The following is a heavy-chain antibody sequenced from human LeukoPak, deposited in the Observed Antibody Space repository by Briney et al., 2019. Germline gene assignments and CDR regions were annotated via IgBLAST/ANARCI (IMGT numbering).Heavy chain of an antibody. CDR2: IYTTGST. Sequence: PSETLSLTCTVSGGSISSHYWSWIRQPAGKGLEWIGRIYTTGSTTYNPSLKSRVTMSVDTSKSQFSLKLSSVTAADTAVYYCARLYDILTGEPAHFDYWGQGTLVTVSS. CDR3: ARLYDILTGEPAHFDY. J-gene: IGHJ4*02. D-gene: IGHD3-9*01. CDR1: GGSISSHY. V-gene: IGHV4-4*07.